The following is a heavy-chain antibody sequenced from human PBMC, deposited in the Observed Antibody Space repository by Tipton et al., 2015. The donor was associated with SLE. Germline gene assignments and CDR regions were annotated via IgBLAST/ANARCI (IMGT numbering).Heavy chain of an antibody. Sequence: SLRLSCAASGFVFTSYCMSWVRQAPGKGLEWVSSISRNSDYIYYADSVKGRFTISRDNAKNSVYLQMNSLRAEDTAVYYCARDQGLASAALTYWGQGTLVTVSS. CDR2: ISRNSDYI. J-gene: IGHJ4*02. D-gene: IGHD6-13*01. CDR3: ARDQGLASAALTY. V-gene: IGHV3-21*03. CDR1: GFVFTSYC.